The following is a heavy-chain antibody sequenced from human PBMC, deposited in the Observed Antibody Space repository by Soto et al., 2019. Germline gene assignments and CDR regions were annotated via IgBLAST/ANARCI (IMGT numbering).Heavy chain of an antibody. D-gene: IGHD3-16*01. Sequence: SDPPLVNPTPTLTLTCTCSGFSLSTTGVGVSWIRQPPGKALEWLALIYWHDDKRYSPSLKSRLTITKDTSKNQVLLTMTDMDPVDTATYYCAHRGGAAVGLYYFDYCGQGAMVTVSS. V-gene: IGHV2-5*01. J-gene: IGHJ4*02. CDR2: IYWHDDK. CDR1: GFSLSTTGVG. CDR3: AHRGGAAVGLYYFDY.